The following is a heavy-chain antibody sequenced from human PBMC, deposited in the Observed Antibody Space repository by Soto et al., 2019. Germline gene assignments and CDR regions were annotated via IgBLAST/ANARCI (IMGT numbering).Heavy chain of an antibody. CDR3: ARETPLHPDYGGNPFSDY. J-gene: IGHJ4*02. CDR2: ISTSSSYI. V-gene: IGHV3-21*01. Sequence: GGSLTLSCAASGFTFSTYSMNWVRQAPGKGLEWVSSISTSSSYIHYADSVKGRFTISRDNAENSLYLQMNSLRAEDTAIYYCARETPLHPDYGGNPFSDYWGQGTLVTVSS. D-gene: IGHD4-17*01. CDR1: GFTFSTYS.